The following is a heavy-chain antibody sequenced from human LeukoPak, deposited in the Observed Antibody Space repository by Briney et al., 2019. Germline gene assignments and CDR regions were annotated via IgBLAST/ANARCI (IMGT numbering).Heavy chain of an antibody. V-gene: IGHV4-34*01. J-gene: IGHJ2*01. CDR1: GGSFSGYC. CDR3: ARSPTRAIAARVYWYFDL. Sequence: SETLSLTCAVYGGSFSGYCWSWIRQPPGKGLEWIGEINHSGSTNYNPSLKSRVTISVDTSKNQFSLKLSSVTAADTAVYYCARSPTRAIAARVYWYFDLWGRGTLVTVSS. CDR2: INHSGST. D-gene: IGHD6-6*01.